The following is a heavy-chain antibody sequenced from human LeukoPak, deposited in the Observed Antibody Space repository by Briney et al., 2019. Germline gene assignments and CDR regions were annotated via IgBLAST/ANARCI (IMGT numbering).Heavy chain of an antibody. Sequence: GAAVKVSCKASGYTFTSYDINWVRQATGQGLEWMGWMNPNSGNTGYAQKFQGRVTMTRNTSISTAYMELSSLRSEDTAVYYCARGSRYGSGSYCGYWGQGTLVTVSS. CDR2: MNPNSGNT. CDR1: GYTFTSYD. V-gene: IGHV1-8*01. D-gene: IGHD3-10*01. J-gene: IGHJ4*02. CDR3: ARGSRYGSGSYCGY.